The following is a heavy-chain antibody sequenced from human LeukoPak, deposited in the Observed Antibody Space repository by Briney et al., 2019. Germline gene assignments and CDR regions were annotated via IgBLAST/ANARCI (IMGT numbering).Heavy chain of an antibody. CDR3: ARHPQGLRYVDN. CDR2: IYYSGRDT. V-gene: IGHV4-59*08. CDR1: GDSINNYY. J-gene: IGHJ4*02. Sequence: SETLSLTCSVSGDSINNYYWSWIRQPPGKGLEWIAYIYYSGRDTNYSPSLKSRLTISVDTSKQQFSLSLRSVTAADTAVYYCARHPQGLRYVDNWGQGTLVIVSS.